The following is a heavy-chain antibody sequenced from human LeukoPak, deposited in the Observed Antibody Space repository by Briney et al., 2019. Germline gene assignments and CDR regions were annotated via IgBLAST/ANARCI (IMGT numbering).Heavy chain of an antibody. CDR1: GFTFSTYA. J-gene: IGHJ5*02. CDR3: AKSVTADP. Sequence: GGSLRLSCAASGFTFSTYALTWVRQAPGNGLEWVSAISPGGDCTYYADSVKGRFAISRDNSKNTLYLQMHSLRAEDTAVYYCAKSVTADPWGQGTLVTVSS. V-gene: IGHV3-23*01. D-gene: IGHD4-23*01. CDR2: ISPGGDCT.